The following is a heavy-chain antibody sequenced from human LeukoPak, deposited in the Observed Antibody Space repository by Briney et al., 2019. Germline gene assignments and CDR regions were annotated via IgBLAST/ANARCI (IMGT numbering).Heavy chain of an antibody. Sequence: KPSETLSLTCAVYGGSFSGYYWSWIRQPPEKGLEWIGEINHSGSTNYNPSLKSRVTISVDTSKNQFSLKLSSVTAADTAVYYCAREGGVRSSWYINYYYGMDVWGKGTTVTVSS. CDR2: INHSGST. J-gene: IGHJ6*04. V-gene: IGHV4-34*01. D-gene: IGHD6-13*01. CDR1: GGSFSGYY. CDR3: AREGGVRSSWYINYYYGMDV.